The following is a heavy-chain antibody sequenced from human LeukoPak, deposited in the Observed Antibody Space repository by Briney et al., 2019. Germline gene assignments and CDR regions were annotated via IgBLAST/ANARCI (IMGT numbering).Heavy chain of an antibody. Sequence: ASVKVSCKASGYTFSNYYMHWVRQAPGQGLEWMGIINPRGDWSAYAQNLQGRVTLTRDTSTSTVYMELSSLRSDDTAVYYCARGLRAVAGTSEYWGQGTQVTVSS. V-gene: IGHV1-46*01. CDR1: GYTFSNYY. CDR2: INPRGDWS. CDR3: ARGLRAVAGTSEY. J-gene: IGHJ4*02. D-gene: IGHD6-19*01.